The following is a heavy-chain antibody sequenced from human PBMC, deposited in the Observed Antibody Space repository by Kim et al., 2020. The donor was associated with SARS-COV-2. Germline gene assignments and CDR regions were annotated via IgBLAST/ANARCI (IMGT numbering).Heavy chain of an antibody. D-gene: IGHD6-19*01. V-gene: IGHV3-33*05. Sequence: GGSLRLSCAASGFTFSSYGMHWVRQAPGKGLEWVAVISYDGSNKYYADSVKGRFTISRDNSKNTLYLQMNSLRAEDTAVYYCARAENHLAVAGLFDYWGQGTLVTVSS. CDR2: ISYDGSNK. J-gene: IGHJ4*02. CDR1: GFTFSSYG. CDR3: ARAENHLAVAGLFDY.